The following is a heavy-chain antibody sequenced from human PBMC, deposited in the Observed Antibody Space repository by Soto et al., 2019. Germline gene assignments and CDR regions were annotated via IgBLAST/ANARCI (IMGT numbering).Heavy chain of an antibody. Sequence: GSLRLSCAASGFTFRSYAISWVRQAPGKGLEWVSGISGSGGSTYYADSVKGRFTISRDNSKNTLHLQMNSLRAEDTAVYYCAQSLCENNYGMDVWGQGTTVTVSS. CDR2: ISGSGGST. J-gene: IGHJ6*02. CDR3: AQSLCENNYGMDV. D-gene: IGHD3-10*02. V-gene: IGHV3-23*01. CDR1: GFTFRSYA.